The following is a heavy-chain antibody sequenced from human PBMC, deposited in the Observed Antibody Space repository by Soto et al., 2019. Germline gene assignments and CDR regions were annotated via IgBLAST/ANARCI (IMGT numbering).Heavy chain of an antibody. D-gene: IGHD6-6*01. J-gene: IGHJ4*02. CDR3: ARDSRGGAARRPTFYY. V-gene: IGHV3-48*03. CDR2: IGRSGETI. Sequence: GGSLRLSCVGSGFTFSSFEMNWVRHTPGKGLEWLSYIGRSGETIYYADSVKGRFTISRDNAKSSLFLQMTGLRDEDTGIYYCARDSRGGAARRPTFYYWGRGTLVTVSS. CDR1: GFTFSSFE.